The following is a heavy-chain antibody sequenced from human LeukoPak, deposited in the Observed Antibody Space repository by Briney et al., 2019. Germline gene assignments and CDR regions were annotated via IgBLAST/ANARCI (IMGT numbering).Heavy chain of an antibody. CDR3: AKGWNGMDYGGGLDY. CDR1: GFTFDDYG. J-gene: IGHJ4*02. V-gene: IGHV3-20*04. D-gene: IGHD4-23*01. Sequence: PGGSLRLSCAASGFTFDDYGMGWVRQVPGKGLEWVSGINWNGGGTAYADSVKGRFTISRDNAKNSLYLQMNSLRAEDTALYYCAKGWNGMDYGGGLDYWGQGTLVTVSS. CDR2: INWNGGGT.